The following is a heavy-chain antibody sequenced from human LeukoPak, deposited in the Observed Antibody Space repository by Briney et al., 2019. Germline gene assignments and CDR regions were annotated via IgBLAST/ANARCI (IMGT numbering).Heavy chain of an antibody. CDR1: GYTFTNYY. CDR2: INPTGTGT. Sequence: ASVKVSCKASGYTFTNYYMHWVRQAPGQGLEWMGLINPTGTGTNYAQKFRGRVTMTRDTSTTTVYMELSSLTSEDTAVYYCAREEYGGYFDYWGQGTPVTVSS. V-gene: IGHV1-46*01. CDR3: AREEYGGYFDY. J-gene: IGHJ4*02. D-gene: IGHD2-21*01.